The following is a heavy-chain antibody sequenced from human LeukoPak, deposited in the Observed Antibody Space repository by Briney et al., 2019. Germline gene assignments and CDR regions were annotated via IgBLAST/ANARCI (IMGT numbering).Heavy chain of an antibody. CDR2: IYHSGST. J-gene: IGHJ5*02. CDR1: GYSISSGYY. V-gene: IGHV4-38-2*02. CDR3: ARGIAVAGNWFDP. Sequence: SETLSLACTVSGYSISSGYYWGWIRQPPGKGLEWIGSIYHSGSTYYNPSLKSRVTISVDTSKNQFSLKLSSVTAADTAVYYCARGIAVAGNWFDPWGQGTLVTVSS. D-gene: IGHD6-19*01.